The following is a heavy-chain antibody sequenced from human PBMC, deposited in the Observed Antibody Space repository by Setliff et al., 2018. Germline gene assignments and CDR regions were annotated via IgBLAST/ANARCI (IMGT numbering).Heavy chain of an antibody. CDR2: IYYSGST. J-gene: IGHJ3*02. V-gene: IGHV4-31*03. D-gene: IGHD4-17*01. CDR1: GGSISSGGYY. Sequence: PSETLSLTCTASGGSISSGGYYWSWIRQHPGKGLEWIGYIYYSGSTYYNPSLKSRVTISVDTSKNQFSLKLSSVTAADTAVYYCARDPLTTNRRRAFDIWGQGTRVTVSS. CDR3: ARDPLTTNRRRAFDI.